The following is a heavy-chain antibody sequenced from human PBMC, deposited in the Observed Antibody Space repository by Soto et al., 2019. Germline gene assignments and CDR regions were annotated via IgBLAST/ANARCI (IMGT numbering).Heavy chain of an antibody. D-gene: IGHD2-2*01. J-gene: IGHJ3*02. CDR2: IIPIFGTA. Sequence: QVQLVQSGAEVKKPGSSVKVSCKASGGTFSSYAISWVRQAPGQGLEWMGGIIPIFGTANYAQKFQGRVTITADESTSTAYMELSSLRSEDTAVYYCATLTATIVAAAAGDDAFDIWGQGTMVTVSS. CDR3: ATLTATIVAAAAGDDAFDI. CDR1: GGTFSSYA. V-gene: IGHV1-69*01.